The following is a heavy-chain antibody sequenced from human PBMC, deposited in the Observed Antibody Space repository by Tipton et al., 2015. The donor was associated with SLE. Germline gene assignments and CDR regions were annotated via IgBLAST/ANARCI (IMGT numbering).Heavy chain of an antibody. CDR1: GYTFTSYG. CDR3: AMRVVSLYYYGMDV. J-gene: IGHJ6*02. V-gene: IGHV1-18*01. CDR2: ISAYNGNT. Sequence: QLVQSGAEVKKPGASVKVSCKASGYTFTSYGIGWVRQAPGQGLEWMGWISAYNGNTNYAQKLQGRVTMTTGTSTSTAYTELRSLRSDDTAVYYCAMRVVSLYYYGMDVWGQGTTVTVSS. D-gene: IGHD3-3*01.